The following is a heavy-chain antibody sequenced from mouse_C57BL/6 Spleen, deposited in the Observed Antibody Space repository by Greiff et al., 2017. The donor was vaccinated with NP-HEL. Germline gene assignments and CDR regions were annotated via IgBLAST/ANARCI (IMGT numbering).Heavy chain of an antibody. CDR1: GFTFSSYA. CDR2: ISDGGSYT. J-gene: IGHJ4*01. CDR3: ARDHAAYSNYAMDY. Sequence: EVKLVESGGGLVKPGGSLKLSCAASGFTFSSYAMSWVRQTPEKRLEWVATISDGGSYTYYPDNVKGRFTISRDNAKNNLYLQMSHLKSEDTAMYYCARDHAAYSNYAMDYWGQGTSVTGSS. D-gene: IGHD2-5*01. V-gene: IGHV5-4*01.